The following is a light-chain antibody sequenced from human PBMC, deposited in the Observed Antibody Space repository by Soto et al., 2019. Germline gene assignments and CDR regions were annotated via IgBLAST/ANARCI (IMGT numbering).Light chain of an antibody. J-gene: IGLJ3*02. Sequence: QSVLTQPPSVSGAPGQGVAISCTGTSSNLGAGHNVHWYQQLPGTVPKLLIYSDTNRPSGVPDRFSASKSGTSAVLAITGLHAEDEADYFCQSYDNSLNGVVFGGGTKLTVL. CDR1: SSNLGAGHN. CDR3: QSYDNSLNGVV. V-gene: IGLV1-40*01. CDR2: SDT.